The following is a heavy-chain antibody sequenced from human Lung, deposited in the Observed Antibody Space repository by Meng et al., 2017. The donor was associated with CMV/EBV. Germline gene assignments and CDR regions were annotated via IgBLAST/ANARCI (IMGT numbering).Heavy chain of an antibody. Sequence: QGSGAGWVQASVALALTCPGSCGSIFSSNWGSWVRQPPGKWLEWIGEIYHSGSTSYNPSLKSRVTISVDKSKYQFSLKLCSVTASDTAVYYCAKEVTALWCYYFDYWGQGTLVTVSS. CDR2: IYHSGST. J-gene: IGHJ4*02. CDR1: CGSIFSSNW. V-gene: IGHV4-4*02. CDR3: AKEVTALWCYYFDY. D-gene: IGHD2-21*02.